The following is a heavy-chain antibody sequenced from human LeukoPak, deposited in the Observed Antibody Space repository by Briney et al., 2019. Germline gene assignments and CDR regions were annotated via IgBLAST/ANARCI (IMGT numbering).Heavy chain of an antibody. D-gene: IGHD3-16*02. CDR1: GGTFSSYA. J-gene: IGHJ5*02. CDR2: IIPILGIA. CDR3: ARQGGVSGSYPSWFDP. Sequence: SVKVSCKASGGTFSSYAISWVREAPGQGLEWMGRIIPILGIANYAQKFQGRVTITADKSTSTAYMELSSLRSEDTAVYYCARQGGVSGSYPSWFDPWGQGTLVTVSS. V-gene: IGHV1-69*04.